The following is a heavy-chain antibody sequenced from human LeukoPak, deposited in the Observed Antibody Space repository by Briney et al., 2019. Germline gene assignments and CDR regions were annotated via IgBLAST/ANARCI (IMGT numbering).Heavy chain of an antibody. CDR2: IYYSGST. D-gene: IGHD1-26*01. CDR3: AKGGGSYSPAYYFDY. V-gene: IGHV4-59*01. CDR1: GGSISSYY. J-gene: IGHJ4*02. Sequence: SETLSLTCTVSGGSISSYYWSWIRQPPGKGLEWIGYIYYSGSTNYNPSLKSRVTISVDTSKNQFSLKLSSVTAADTAVYYCAKGGGSYSPAYYFDYWGQGTLVTVSS.